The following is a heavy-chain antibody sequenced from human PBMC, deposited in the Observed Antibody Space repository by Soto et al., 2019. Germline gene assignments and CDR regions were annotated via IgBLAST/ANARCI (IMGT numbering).Heavy chain of an antibody. CDR3: ARESRDAYNTIDY. V-gene: IGHV3-30-3*01. D-gene: IGHD1-1*01. Sequence: QLVESGGGVVQPGRSLRLSCTASGFTLSSYAFHWVRQAPGKGLEWVTLISYDGSKKYYADPVKGRFTISRDNSKNTVYLEMNSLREEDTPTYYCARESRDAYNTIDYWGQGTLVTVSS. J-gene: IGHJ4*02. CDR1: GFTLSSYA. CDR2: ISYDGSKK.